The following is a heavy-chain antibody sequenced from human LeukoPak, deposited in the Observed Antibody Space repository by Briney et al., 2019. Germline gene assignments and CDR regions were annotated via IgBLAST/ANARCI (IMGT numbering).Heavy chain of an antibody. CDR3: ARDPRYSSSAHVFDI. CDR1: GYTFTGHN. CDR2: INPNSGGT. Sequence: ASVKVSCKASGYTFTGHNMHWVRQAPGQGLQWMGWINPNSGGTKHAQRFQGRVTMTRDTSISTAYMELSRLTSDDTAVYYCARDPRYSSSAHVFDIWGQGTMVTVSS. D-gene: IGHD6-6*01. J-gene: IGHJ3*02. V-gene: IGHV1-2*02.